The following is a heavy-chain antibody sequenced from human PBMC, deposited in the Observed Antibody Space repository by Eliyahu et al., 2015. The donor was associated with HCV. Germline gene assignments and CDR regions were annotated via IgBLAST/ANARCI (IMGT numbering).Heavy chain of an antibody. CDR1: GDSXSRHD. Sequence: QVQLQLWGAGLLKPSETLSLTCGVSGDSXSRHDWAWVRRPPGKGLEXIGQINHSGXTNTTPSLKSRVSMSVDTSKNQYSLTLTSVTAADTAVYYCARLQIKLXRGPTYDYYGEDVWGQGTPVTVSS. CDR2: INHSGXT. CDR3: ARLQIKLXRGPTYDYYGEDV. D-gene: IGHD3-10*01. J-gene: IGHJ6*02. V-gene: IGHV4-34*01.